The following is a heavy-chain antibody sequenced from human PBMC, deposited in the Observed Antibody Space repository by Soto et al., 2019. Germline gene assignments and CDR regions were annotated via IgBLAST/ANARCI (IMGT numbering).Heavy chain of an antibody. CDR3: AREGPLSGDAFDI. Sequence: SETLSLTCTVSGGSIFSHLWSWIRQPPGKGLEWIGYVSHSGSTTHNPSLKSRVTISLDTSQNQVSLQLRSVTAVDTAVYYCAREGPLSGDAFDIWGRGTKVTVS. V-gene: IGHV4-59*11. J-gene: IGHJ3*02. D-gene: IGHD3-16*01. CDR2: VSHSGST. CDR1: GGSIFSHL.